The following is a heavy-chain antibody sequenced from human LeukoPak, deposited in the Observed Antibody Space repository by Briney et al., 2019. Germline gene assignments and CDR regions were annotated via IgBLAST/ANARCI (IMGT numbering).Heavy chain of an antibody. Sequence: GGSLRLSCAASGFTFSSAAMSWARQAPGKGLEWVSRIAANGGSISYADSVRGRFTISRDNSKNTLYLQMSGLRAEDTAVYYCAKDFPSTSWPPYWGQGTLVTVSS. D-gene: IGHD2-2*01. CDR2: IAANGGSI. J-gene: IGHJ4*02. V-gene: IGHV3-23*01. CDR1: GFTFSSAA. CDR3: AKDFPSTSWPPY.